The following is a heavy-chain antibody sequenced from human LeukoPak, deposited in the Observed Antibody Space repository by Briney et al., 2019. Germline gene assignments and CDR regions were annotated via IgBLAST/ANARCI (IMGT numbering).Heavy chain of an antibody. D-gene: IGHD2-15*01. CDR1: GFVFDTYG. Sequence: GRSLRLSCAASGFVFDTYGMHWVRQAPGKGLEWVAVIWYDGSKKYYADSVKGRFTISRDNSKNTLNLQMNSLRAEDTAVYYCARGYCSGTAYDLDYWGQGTLVTVSS. J-gene: IGHJ4*02. V-gene: IGHV3-33*01. CDR3: ARGYCSGTAYDLDY. CDR2: IWYDGSKK.